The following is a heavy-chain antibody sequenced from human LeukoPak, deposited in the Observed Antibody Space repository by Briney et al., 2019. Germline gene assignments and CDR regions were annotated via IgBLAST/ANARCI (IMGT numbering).Heavy chain of an antibody. CDR3: AKDGGRGIENYSWGTFDY. D-gene: IGHD1-7*01. V-gene: IGHV3-53*01. CDR1: GFTVSSNY. Sequence: GGSLRLSCAASGFTVSSNYMSWVRQAPGKGLEWVSVIYSGGSTYYADSAKGRFTISRDYSKNTLYLQLNSLRAEDTAVYYCAKDGGRGIENYSWGTFDYWGQGTLVTVSS. J-gene: IGHJ4*02. CDR2: IYSGGST.